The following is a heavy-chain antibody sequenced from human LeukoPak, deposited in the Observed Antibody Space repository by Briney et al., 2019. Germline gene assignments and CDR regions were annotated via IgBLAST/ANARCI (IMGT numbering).Heavy chain of an antibody. CDR3: ATSSSWVLDY. J-gene: IGHJ4*02. CDR2: INHSGST. V-gene: IGHV4-34*01. D-gene: IGHD6-13*01. Sequence: SETLSLTCAVYGGSFSGYYWSWIRQPPGKGLEWIGEINHSGSTNYNPSLKSRVTISVDTSKNQFSLKLSSVTAADTAVYYCATSSSWVLDYWGQGTLVTVSS. CDR1: GGSFSGYY.